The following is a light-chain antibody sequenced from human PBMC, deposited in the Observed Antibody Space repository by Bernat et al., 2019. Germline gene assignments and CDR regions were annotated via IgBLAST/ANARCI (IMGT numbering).Light chain of an antibody. CDR3: QQSHSSPWT. CDR1: QSISSY. Sequence: DIQMTQSPSSLSASVGDRVTITCRASQSISSYLNWYQQKPGKAPKVLIYAASSLESGVPSRFSGSGSGTDFTLTISSLQPEDFATYYCQQSHSSPWTCGQGTKVEIK. CDR2: AAS. V-gene: IGKV1-39*01. J-gene: IGKJ1*01.